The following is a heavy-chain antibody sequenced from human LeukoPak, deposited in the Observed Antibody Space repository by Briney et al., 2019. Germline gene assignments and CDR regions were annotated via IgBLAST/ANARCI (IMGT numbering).Heavy chain of an antibody. CDR3: ARERYNGALYYTDV. CDR1: GGPITGYY. V-gene: IGHV4-59*01. J-gene: IGHJ6*03. D-gene: IGHD1-26*01. Sequence: PSETLSLTCTLSGGPITGYYWSWIRQPPGKGLEWIAYIYYTGSTNYNPSLKGRLTISADTSKSQFYLKLTSVTAADTAVYYCARERYNGALYYTDVCGKGTTVTVSS. CDR2: IYYTGST.